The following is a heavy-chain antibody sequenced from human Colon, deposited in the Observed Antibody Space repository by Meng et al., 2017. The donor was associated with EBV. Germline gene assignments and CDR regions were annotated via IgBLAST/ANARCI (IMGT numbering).Heavy chain of an antibody. CDR2: INSNWNT. Sequence: QLQLPESGPGLVNPSWTLSLTCIVSGDSVSDTNHFWGWVRQAPGKGLEWVGSINSNWNTYSNPSLTSRVTMSLDTSKNQFSLKLSSVTAADTAVYYCVRVRGDFDYWGQGTLVTVSS. CDR3: VRVRGDFDY. D-gene: IGHD3-16*01. V-gene: IGHV4-39*07. J-gene: IGHJ4*02. CDR1: GDSVSDTNHF.